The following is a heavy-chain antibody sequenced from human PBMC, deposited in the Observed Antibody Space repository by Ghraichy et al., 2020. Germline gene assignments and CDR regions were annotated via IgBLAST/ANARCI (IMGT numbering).Heavy chain of an antibody. V-gene: IGHV3-23*01. Sequence: GESLNISCAASGFTFSSYAMSWVRQAPGKGLEWVSAISGSGGSTYYADSVKGRFTISRDNTKNTLYLQMNSLRAEDTAVYYCAKVHHYYDSSGYPPRWYFDLWGRGTLVTVSS. J-gene: IGHJ2*01. CDR3: AKVHHYYDSSGYPPRWYFDL. D-gene: IGHD3-22*01. CDR2: ISGSGGST. CDR1: GFTFSSYA.